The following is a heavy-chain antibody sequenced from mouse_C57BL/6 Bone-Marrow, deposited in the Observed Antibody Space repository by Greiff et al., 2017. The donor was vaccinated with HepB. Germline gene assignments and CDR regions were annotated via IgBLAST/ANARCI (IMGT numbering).Heavy chain of an antibody. J-gene: IGHJ4*01. Sequence: VQLKESGAELARPGASVKLSCKASGYTFTSYGISWVKQRTGQGLEWIGEIYPRSGNTYYNEKFKGKATLTADKSSSTAYMELRSLTSEDSAVYFCARWSRLLRGDYWGQGTSVTVSS. D-gene: IGHD1-1*01. CDR1: GYTFTSYG. CDR2: IYPRSGNT. CDR3: ARWSRLLRGDY. V-gene: IGHV1-81*01.